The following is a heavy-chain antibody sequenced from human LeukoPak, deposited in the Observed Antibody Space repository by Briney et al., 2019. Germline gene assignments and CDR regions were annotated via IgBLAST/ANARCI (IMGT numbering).Heavy chain of an antibody. J-gene: IGHJ4*02. Sequence: SETLSLTRTVACGFTSYDNCRLIRQPPEKGLEWIGCISYRGSTYYNPSLKSRVTISLDTSKKHFSLKLTSVTAADTGVYYCTRGRGLGVISPYSDSWGQGTLVTVSS. CDR1: CGFTSYDN. V-gene: IGHV4-59*08. D-gene: IGHD3-16*02. CDR2: ISYRGST. CDR3: TRGRGLGVISPYSDS.